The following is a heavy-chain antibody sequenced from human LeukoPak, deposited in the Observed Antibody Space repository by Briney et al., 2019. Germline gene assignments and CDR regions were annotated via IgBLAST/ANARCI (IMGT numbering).Heavy chain of an antibody. CDR2: ISAYNGNT. Sequence: AASVKVSCKASGYTFTSYGISWVRQAPGQGLEWMGWISAYNGNTNYAQKLQGRVTMTTDTSTSTAYMELRSLRSDDTAVYYCARGMAPYSSSWLPGDYWGQGTLVTVSS. V-gene: IGHV1-18*01. J-gene: IGHJ4*02. CDR1: GYTFTSYG. CDR3: ARGMAPYSSSWLPGDY. D-gene: IGHD6-13*01.